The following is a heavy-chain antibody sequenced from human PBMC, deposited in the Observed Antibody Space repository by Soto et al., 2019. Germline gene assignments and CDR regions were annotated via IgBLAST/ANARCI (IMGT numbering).Heavy chain of an antibody. Sequence: GASVKVSCKASGYTFTIDVMHWVRQAPGQRLEWMGWINAGNGNTKYSQNFQGRVTITRDTSASTAYMEVSSLRSEDTAVYYCARGITSGHPQYFQHWGQGTLVIVSS. V-gene: IGHV1-3*01. CDR1: GYTFTIDV. D-gene: IGHD2-8*01. CDR2: INAGNGNT. J-gene: IGHJ1*01. CDR3: ARGITSGHPQYFQH.